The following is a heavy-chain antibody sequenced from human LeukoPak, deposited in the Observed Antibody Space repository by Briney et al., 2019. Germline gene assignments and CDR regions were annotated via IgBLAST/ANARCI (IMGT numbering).Heavy chain of an antibody. CDR3: ARLGTSGVTAFNDY. V-gene: IGHV1-46*01. CDR2: ISPTGGSK. CDR1: GCSFTGYY. Sequence: SVKVSYMSCGCSFTGYYLHWVRQAPGQGLDWMGVISPTGGSKTYAQLFQGRITMTRGKSTSTVYMELSSLRAEDTAVYYCARLGTSGVTAFNDYWGQGTLVTVSS. D-gene: IGHD2-21*02. J-gene: IGHJ4*02.